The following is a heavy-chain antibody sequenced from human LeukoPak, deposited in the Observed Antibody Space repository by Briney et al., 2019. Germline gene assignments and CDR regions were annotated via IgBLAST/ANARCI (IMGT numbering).Heavy chain of an antibody. CDR3: ARALYYYGSGYFMEV. CDR1: GDSISSYY. V-gene: IGHV4-59*01. CDR2: IYYSGST. Sequence: SETLSLTCTVSGDSISSYYWSWIRQPPGKGLEWIGYIYYSGSTNYNPSLKSRVTISVDTSKNQFSLKLSSVTAADTAVYYCARALYYYGSGYFMEVWGKGTTVTISS. D-gene: IGHD3-10*01. J-gene: IGHJ6*03.